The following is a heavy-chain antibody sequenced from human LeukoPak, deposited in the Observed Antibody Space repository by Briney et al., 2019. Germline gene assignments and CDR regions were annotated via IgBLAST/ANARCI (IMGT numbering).Heavy chain of an antibody. J-gene: IGHJ4*02. D-gene: IGHD5-18*01. CDR1: GFTFSDYY. V-gene: IGHV3-11*01. Sequence: XAXSGFTFSDYYMSWIRQAPGKGLEWVSYISSSGSTIYYADSVKGRFTISRDNAKNSLYLQMNSLRAEDTAVYYCARDHIRWNGYGYGYGPDYWGQGTLVTVSS. CDR2: ISSSGSTI. CDR3: ARDHIRWNGYGYGYGPDY.